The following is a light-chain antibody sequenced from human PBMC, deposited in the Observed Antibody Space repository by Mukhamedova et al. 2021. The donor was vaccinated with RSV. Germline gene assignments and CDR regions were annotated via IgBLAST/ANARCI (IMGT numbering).Light chain of an antibody. J-gene: IGKJ1*01. V-gene: IGKV1-39*01. CDR3: QQSYNTPWT. CDR2: AAS. Sequence: WYQRRVLGKAPKLLIYAASTLQSGVPSRFSGSGSGTELTLTISSLQPEDFATYYCQQSYNTPWTFGHGTKVEVK.